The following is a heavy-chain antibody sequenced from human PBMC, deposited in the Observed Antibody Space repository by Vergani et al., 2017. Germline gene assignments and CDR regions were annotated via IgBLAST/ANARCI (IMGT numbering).Heavy chain of an antibody. Sequence: EVQLVESGGGLVQPGGSLRLSCAASGFTFSSYSMSWVRQAPGKGLEWVANIKQDGSEKYYVDSVKGRFTISRDNAKNSLYLKLNSLRAEDTAVYYWASLGGWGVPGEFDYWGQGNLVTVPS. CDR2: IKQDGSEK. V-gene: IGHV3-7*01. D-gene: IGHD3-10*01. CDR3: ASLGGWGVPGEFDY. J-gene: IGHJ4*02. CDR1: GFTFSSYS.